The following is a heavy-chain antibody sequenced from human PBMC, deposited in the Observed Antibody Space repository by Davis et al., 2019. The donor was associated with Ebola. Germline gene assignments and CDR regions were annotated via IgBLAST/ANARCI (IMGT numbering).Heavy chain of an antibody. CDR3: ARRLGVSMDTRHDH. V-gene: IGHV1-8*01. Sequence: AASVKVSCKASGYTFTSYDINWVRQATGQGLEWMGWMNPNSGNTGYAQKFQGRVTMTRNTSISTAYMELSSLTSEDTAVYYCARRLGVSMDTRHDHWGQGTLVTVSS. CDR1: GYTFTSYD. CDR2: MNPNSGNT. D-gene: IGHD5-18*01. J-gene: IGHJ4*02.